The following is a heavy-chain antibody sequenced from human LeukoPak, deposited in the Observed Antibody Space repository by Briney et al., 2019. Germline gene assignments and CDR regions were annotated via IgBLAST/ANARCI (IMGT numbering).Heavy chain of an antibody. V-gene: IGHV5-51*01. J-gene: IGHJ4*02. Sequence: GESLKISCRASGYKFTNNWIAWVRHMPGKGLEWIGLIYPDDSDVKYNPSFRGQVSMSVDKSISTAYLQWTSLKASDTAIYYCTTGRFCSGGSCSSSFDFWGQGTLLTVPS. CDR1: GYKFTNNW. D-gene: IGHD2-15*01. CDR3: TTGRFCSGGSCSSSFDF. CDR2: IYPDDSDV.